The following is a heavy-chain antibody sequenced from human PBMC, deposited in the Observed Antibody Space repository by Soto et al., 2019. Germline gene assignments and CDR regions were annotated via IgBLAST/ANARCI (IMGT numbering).Heavy chain of an antibody. CDR1: GFTFSSYA. CDR3: ASDAQVVVNNYCDY. J-gene: IGHJ4*02. D-gene: IGHD3-22*01. Sequence: QVQLVESGGGVVQPGRSLRLSCAASGFTFSSYAMHWVRQAPGKGLEWVAVISYDGSNKYYADSVKGRFTISRDNAKNTLYRQMNSLRAEDTAVCYFASDAQVVVNNYCDYWGQGTLVTVSS. CDR2: ISYDGSNK. V-gene: IGHV3-30-3*01.